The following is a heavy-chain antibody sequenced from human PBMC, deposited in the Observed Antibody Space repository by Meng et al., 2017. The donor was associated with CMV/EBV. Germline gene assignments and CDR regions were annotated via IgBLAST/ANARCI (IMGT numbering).Heavy chain of an antibody. CDR2: IHVDGRGI. V-gene: IGHV3-74*01. CDR3: ARGLEENLGWEMGY. Sequence: DVQVVESGGGLLQSGGFLRLSCTVSGFTLRSYWMHWVRQAPGKGLEWVSRIHVDGRGISYADSVKGRFTISKDDARNSLHLQMNSLRVEDTAVYYCARGLEENLGWEMGYWGQGTLVTVSS. D-gene: IGHD1-26*01. CDR1: GFTLRSYW. J-gene: IGHJ4*02.